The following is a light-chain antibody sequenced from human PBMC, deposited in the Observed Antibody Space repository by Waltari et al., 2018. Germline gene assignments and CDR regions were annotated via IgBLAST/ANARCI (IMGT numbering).Light chain of an antibody. V-gene: IGKV3-15*01. CDR2: GES. CDR1: QNIDNN. J-gene: IGKJ4*01. Sequence: EVVMTQSPAALSVSPGERVTLSCKASQNIDNNLAWYQQKPGQSPRILIYGESTRATGVPARFSGSGSGTECTLTISSLQSEDCAVFYCQQYNRWPPLTFGGGTKVEIK. CDR3: QQYNRWPPLT.